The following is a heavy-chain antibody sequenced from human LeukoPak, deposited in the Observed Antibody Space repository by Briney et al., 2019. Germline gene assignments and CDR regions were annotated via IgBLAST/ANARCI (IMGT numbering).Heavy chain of an antibody. J-gene: IGHJ4*02. CDR3: ARYQTGTMFAV. D-gene: IGHD1/OR15-1a*01. V-gene: IGHV4-39*07. CDR2: HSHSGSA. Sequence: SETLSLTCTVSGASINSDTYYWGWIRQPPGKGLEWIGTHSHSGSAYYNPSLRSRITMSLDTSQNQLSLKLYSVTAADTAIYYCARYQTGTMFAVWGQGTLVTISS. CDR1: GASINSDTYY.